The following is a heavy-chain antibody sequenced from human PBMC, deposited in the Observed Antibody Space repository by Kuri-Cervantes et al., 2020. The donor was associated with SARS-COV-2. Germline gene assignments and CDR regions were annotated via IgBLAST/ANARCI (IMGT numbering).Heavy chain of an antibody. D-gene: IGHD6-19*01. V-gene: IGHV1-46*01. CDR1: GYTFTSYY. J-gene: IGHJ5*02. CDR3: ARGAVGYSSGWYLSDWFDP. CDR2: INPSGGST. Sequence: ASVKVSCKASGYTFTSYYMHWVRQAPGQGLEWMGIINPSGGSTNYAQKFQGRVTITRDTSASTAYMELSSLRSEDTAVYYCARGAVGYSSGWYLSDWFDPWGQGTLVTVSS.